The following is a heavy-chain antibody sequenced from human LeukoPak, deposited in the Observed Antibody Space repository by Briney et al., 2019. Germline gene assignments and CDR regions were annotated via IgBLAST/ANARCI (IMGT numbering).Heavy chain of an antibody. J-gene: IGHJ4*02. CDR1: GYTFSNFG. CDR2: ISGNNDNP. D-gene: IGHD1-26*01. CDR3: ARDGTSADDY. Sequence: ASVKDSCKTSGYTFSNFGINWVRQAPGQGLEWMGWISGNNDNPNYGQKFQGRFTVTTDSSTSTAYMELRNLTFDDTAVYYCARDGTSADDYWGQGTLVSDPS. V-gene: IGHV1-18*01.